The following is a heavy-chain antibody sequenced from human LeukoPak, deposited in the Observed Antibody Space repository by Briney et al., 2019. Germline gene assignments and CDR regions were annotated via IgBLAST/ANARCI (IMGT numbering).Heavy chain of an antibody. J-gene: IGHJ5*02. CDR2: IYSSGST. CDR3: ARYQLLGTDWFDP. Sequence: SETLSLTCTVSGGSISSYYWTWIRQPAGKGLEWIGRIYSSGSTNYNPSFKSRVTMSVDTSKNQFSLKLSSVTAADTAVYYCARYQLLGTDWFDPWGQGTLVTVSS. V-gene: IGHV4-4*07. CDR1: GGSISSYY. D-gene: IGHD2-2*01.